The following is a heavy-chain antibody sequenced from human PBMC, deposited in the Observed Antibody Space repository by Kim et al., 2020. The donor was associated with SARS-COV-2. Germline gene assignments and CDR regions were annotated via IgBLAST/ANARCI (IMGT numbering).Heavy chain of an antibody. CDR2: IYPGDSDT. D-gene: IGHD6-6*01. CDR1: GYRFTSYW. V-gene: IGHV5-51*01. Sequence: GESLKISCKGSGYRFTSYWIGWVRQMPGKGLEWMGIIYPGDSDTRYSPSFQGQVTISADKSISTAYLQWSSLKASDTAMYYCARRYSSSSVWFDPWGQGTLVTVSS. CDR3: ARRYSSSSVWFDP. J-gene: IGHJ5*02.